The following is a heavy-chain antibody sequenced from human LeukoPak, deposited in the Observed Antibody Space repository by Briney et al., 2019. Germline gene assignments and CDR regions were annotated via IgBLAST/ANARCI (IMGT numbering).Heavy chain of an antibody. D-gene: IGHD3-10*01. CDR3: ARRVGYYGSGSYSKPSNPNWFDP. V-gene: IGHV5-51*01. J-gene: IGHJ5*02. CDR1: GYSFTSYW. CDR2: IYPGDSDT. Sequence: GESLKISCKGSGYSFTSYWIGWVRQMPGKGLEWMGIIYPGDSDTRYSPSFQGQVTISADKSISTAYLQWSSLKASDTAMYYCARRVGYYGSGSYSKPSNPNWFDPWGQGTLVTVSS.